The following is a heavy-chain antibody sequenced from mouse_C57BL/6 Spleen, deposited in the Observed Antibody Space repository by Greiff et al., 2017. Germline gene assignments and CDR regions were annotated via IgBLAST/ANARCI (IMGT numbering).Heavy chain of an antibody. J-gene: IGHJ4*01. D-gene: IGHD1-1*01. CDR1: GYTFTDYN. V-gene: IGHV1-22*01. CDR2: INPNNGGT. CDR3: ARWDTSVVATDWAVAMDY. Sequence: EVQLQQSGPELVKPGASVKMSCKASGYTFTDYNMHWVKQSHGKSLEWIGYINPNNGGTSYNQKFKGKATLTVNKSSSTAYMELRSLTSEDSAVYYCARWDTSVVATDWAVAMDYWGQGTSVTVSS.